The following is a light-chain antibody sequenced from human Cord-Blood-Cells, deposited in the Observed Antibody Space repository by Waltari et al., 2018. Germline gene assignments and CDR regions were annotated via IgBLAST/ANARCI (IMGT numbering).Light chain of an antibody. CDR1: QSISSY. J-gene: IGKJ1*01. CDR3: QQSYSTPWT. CDR2: AAS. Sequence: TQSPSSLSASVGDRVTITCRASQSISSYLNWYQQKPGKAPKLLIYAASSFQSGVPSRFSGSGSGTDFTLTISSLQPEDFATYYCQQSYSTPWTFGQGTKVEIK. V-gene: IGKV1-39*01.